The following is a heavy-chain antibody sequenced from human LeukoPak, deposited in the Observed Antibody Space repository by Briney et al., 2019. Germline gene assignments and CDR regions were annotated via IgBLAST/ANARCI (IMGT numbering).Heavy chain of an antibody. CDR2: IKQDGSER. CDR3: ARQNYGVMDAFDI. CDR1: GFTFSSYW. D-gene: IGHD4-17*01. V-gene: IGHV3-7*01. Sequence: GGSLRLSCAASGFTFSSYWMSWVRQAPGKGLEWVANIKQDGSERYYVDSVKGRFTISRDNAKNSLYLQMNSLRAEDTAVYYCARQNYGVMDAFDIWGQGTMVTVSS. J-gene: IGHJ3*02.